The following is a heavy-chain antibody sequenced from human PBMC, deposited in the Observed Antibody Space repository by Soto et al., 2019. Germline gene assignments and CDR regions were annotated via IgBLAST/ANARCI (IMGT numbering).Heavy chain of an antibody. CDR3: ARRGSSSSLGGRTFDY. Sequence: PSETLSLTCTVSGGSISSYYWSWIRQPPGKGLEWIGYIYYSGSTNYNPSLKSRVTISVDTSKNQFSLKLSSVTAADTAVYYCARRGSSSSLGGRTFDYWGQGTLVTVSS. D-gene: IGHD6-6*01. CDR1: GGSISSYY. J-gene: IGHJ4*02. V-gene: IGHV4-59*08. CDR2: IYYSGST.